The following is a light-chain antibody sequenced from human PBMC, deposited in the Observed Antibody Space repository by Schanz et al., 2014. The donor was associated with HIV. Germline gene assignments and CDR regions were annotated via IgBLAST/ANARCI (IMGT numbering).Light chain of an antibody. Sequence: QSALTQPASVSGSPGQSITISCTGTSSDVGGYDYVSWYQQHPGKAPKLIISEVNKRPSGVPDRFSGSKSGNTASLTISGLQAEDEADYYCCSYAGSSTKVVFGGGTKLTVL. V-gene: IGLV2-23*02. CDR2: EVN. CDR3: CSYAGSSTKVV. J-gene: IGLJ2*01. CDR1: SSDVGGYDY.